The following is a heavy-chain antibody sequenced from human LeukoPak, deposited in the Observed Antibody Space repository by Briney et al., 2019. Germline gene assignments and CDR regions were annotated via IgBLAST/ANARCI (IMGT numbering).Heavy chain of an antibody. D-gene: IGHD6-13*01. CDR2: IYYSRGT. J-gene: IGHJ5*02. CDR3: ARDSHIAAAGTDNWFDP. CDR1: GGSITTYY. V-gene: IGHV4-59*12. Sequence: SETLSLTCTVSGGSITTYYWSWIRQPPGKGLEWIGYIYYSRGTMYNPSVKSRVTISIDTSKSQLSLKVNSVTAADTAVYYCARDSHIAAAGTDNWFDPWGQGTLVTVSS.